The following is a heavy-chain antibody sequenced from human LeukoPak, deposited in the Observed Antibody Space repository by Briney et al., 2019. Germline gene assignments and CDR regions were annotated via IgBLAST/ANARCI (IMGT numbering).Heavy chain of an antibody. CDR2: IRYDGSNK. V-gene: IGHV3-30*02. CDR1: GFTFSSYG. Sequence: GGSLRLSCAASGFTFSSYGMHWVRQAPGKGLEWVAFIRYDGSNKYYADSVKGRLTISRDNSKNTLYLQMNSLRAEDTAVYYCAKDLGYYGSGSYYNQWLFDYWGQGTLVTVSS. J-gene: IGHJ4*02. CDR3: AKDLGYYGSGSYYNQWLFDY. D-gene: IGHD3-10*01.